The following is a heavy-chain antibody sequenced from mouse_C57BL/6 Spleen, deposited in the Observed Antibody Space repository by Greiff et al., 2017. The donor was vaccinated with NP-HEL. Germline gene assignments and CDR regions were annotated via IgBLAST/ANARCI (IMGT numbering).Heavy chain of an antibody. CDR3: ARWRFNWGYLDY. V-gene: IGHV1-72*01. J-gene: IGHJ2*01. CDR2: IDPNSGGT. CDR1: GYTFTSYW. Sequence: VQLQQPGAELVKPGASVKLSCKASGYTFTSYWMHWVKQRPGRGLEWIGRIDPNSGGTKYNEKFKSKATLTVAKPSSPGYMQLRILTLGAAAVYYCARWRFNWGYLDYWGQGTTLTVSS. D-gene: IGHD4-1*01.